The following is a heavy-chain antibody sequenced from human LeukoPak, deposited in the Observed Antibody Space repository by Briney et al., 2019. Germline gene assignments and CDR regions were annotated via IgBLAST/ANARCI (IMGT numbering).Heavy chain of an antibody. CDR1: GGSTNSYY. D-gene: IGHD6-13*01. CDR3: AKSSSSWAYFDY. Sequence: SETLSLTCTVSGGSTNSYYWSWIRQPPGKGLEWIGYIYYSGSTNNNPSLKSRVTISVDTSKNQFSLKLSSVTAADTAVYYCAKSSSSWAYFDYWGQGTLVTVSS. J-gene: IGHJ4*02. V-gene: IGHV4-59*01. CDR2: IYYSGST.